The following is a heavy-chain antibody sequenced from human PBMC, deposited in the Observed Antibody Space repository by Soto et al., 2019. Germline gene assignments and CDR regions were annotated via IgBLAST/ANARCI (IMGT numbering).Heavy chain of an antibody. Sequence: XSVKVSYKSSGCAFNAYGGVLVRQAPGQHLEWLGWISTRNGDTNYAQGFQGRVTLTTDTSTTAYMELRNLGSDDTAVYFCARVQLLPNPAADVWGQGTLVTVPS. D-gene: IGHD2-8*01. J-gene: IGHJ4*02. CDR3: ARVQLLPNPAADV. CDR1: GCAFNAYG. V-gene: IGHV1-18*04. CDR2: ISTRNGDT.